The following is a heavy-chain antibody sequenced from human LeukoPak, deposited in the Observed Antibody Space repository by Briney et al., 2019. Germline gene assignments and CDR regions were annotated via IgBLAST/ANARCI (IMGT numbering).Heavy chain of an antibody. CDR2: IYYSGST. J-gene: IGHJ6*02. CDR3: ARLYYDILTPYYYYGMDV. D-gene: IGHD3-9*01. CDR1: GGSISSYY. V-gene: IGHV4-59*01. Sequence: PSETLSLTCTVSGGSISSYYWSWIRQPPGKGLEWIGYIYYSGSTNYNPSLKSRVTISVDTSKNQFSLKLSSVTAAGTAVYYCARLYYDILTPYYYYGMDVWGQGTTVTVSS.